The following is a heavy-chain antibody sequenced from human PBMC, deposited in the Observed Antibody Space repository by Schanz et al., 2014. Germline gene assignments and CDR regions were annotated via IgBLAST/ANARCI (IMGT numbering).Heavy chain of an antibody. CDR3: AKAEYDSLTDSYSRLDP. D-gene: IGHD3-9*01. J-gene: IGHJ5*02. Sequence: QVQLVQSGAEVKKPGASVRVSCKASGYTFTTYAMSWVRQAPGQGLECVGWISVYTGNTKYGQKVQCRVTMAADTSTNTAYMELRSLRSDDTAVYYCAKAEYDSLTDSYSRLDPWGQGTLVTVSS. CDR2: ISVYTGNT. CDR1: GYTFTTYA. V-gene: IGHV1-18*01.